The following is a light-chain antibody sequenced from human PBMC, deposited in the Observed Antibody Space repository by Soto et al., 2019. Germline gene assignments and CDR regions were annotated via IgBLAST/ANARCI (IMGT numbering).Light chain of an antibody. CDR3: CSYAGSYTLYV. V-gene: IGLV2-11*01. CDR1: SSDVGGYNY. Sequence: ALAQPRSVSGSPGQSVTISCTGTSSDVGGYNYVSWYQQHPGKAPKLMIYDVSKRPSGVPDRFSGSKSGNTASLTISGLQAEDEADYYCCSYAGSYTLYVFGTGTKVTVL. J-gene: IGLJ1*01. CDR2: DVS.